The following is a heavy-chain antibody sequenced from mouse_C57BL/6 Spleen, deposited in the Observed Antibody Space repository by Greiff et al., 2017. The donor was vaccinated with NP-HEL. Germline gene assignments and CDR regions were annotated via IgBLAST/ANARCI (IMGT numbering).Heavy chain of an antibody. J-gene: IGHJ3*01. CDR2: IDTENGDT. Sequence: VQLKQSGAELVRPGASVKLSCTASGFNIKDDYMHWVKQRPEQGLEWIGWIDTENGDTEYASKFQGKATITADTSSNTAYLQLSSLTSEDTAVYYCTTGGPACFAYWGQGTLVTVSA. CDR3: TTGGPACFAY. CDR1: GFNIKDDY. V-gene: IGHV14-4*01.